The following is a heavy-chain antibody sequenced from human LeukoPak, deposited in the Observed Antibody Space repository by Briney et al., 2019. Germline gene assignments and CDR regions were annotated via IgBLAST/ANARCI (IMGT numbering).Heavy chain of an antibody. J-gene: IGHJ5*02. Sequence: GESLRISCKDSGNTFSTYWIAWVRQMPGKGLECMGIIYPGDSDTRYSPSFQGQVTISADKSISTAYLQWSSLKASDTAMYYCARGWDNWFDPWGQGTLVTVSS. CDR1: GNTFSTYW. V-gene: IGHV5-51*01. D-gene: IGHD6-19*01. CDR3: ARGWDNWFDP. CDR2: IYPGDSDT.